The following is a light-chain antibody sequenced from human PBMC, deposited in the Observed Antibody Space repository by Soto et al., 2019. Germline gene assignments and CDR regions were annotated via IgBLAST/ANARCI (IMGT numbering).Light chain of an antibody. CDR1: QSVSSN. V-gene: IGKV3-15*01. J-gene: IGKJ1*01. CDR3: EQYNNWWT. CDR2: GAS. Sequence: EIVMTQSPATLSVSPGERATLSCRASQSVSSNLAWYQQKPGQPPRLLIYGASTRATGIPARFSGSGSGTEFTLTISSLQSEDFAVYYWEQYNNWWTFGQGTKVEIK.